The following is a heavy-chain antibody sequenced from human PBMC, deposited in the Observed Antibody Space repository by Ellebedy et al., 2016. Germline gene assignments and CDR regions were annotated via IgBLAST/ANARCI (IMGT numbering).Heavy chain of an antibody. CDR2: ITADGSLQ. J-gene: IGHJ6*02. Sequence: GGSLRLSCVGSDSRFSGHGMNWVRRAPGKGLEWVATITADGSLQIYDDSVRGRFSVSRDNSKNSVSLHMSSPRRDDTGIYYCAKSRGSGDPEDLYVMDVWGQGTTVTVSS. D-gene: IGHD7-27*01. V-gene: IGHV3-30*02. CDR3: AKSRGSGDPEDLYVMDV. CDR1: DSRFSGHG.